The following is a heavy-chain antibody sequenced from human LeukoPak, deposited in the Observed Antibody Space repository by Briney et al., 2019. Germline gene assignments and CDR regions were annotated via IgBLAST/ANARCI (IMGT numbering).Heavy chain of an antibody. D-gene: IGHD3-10*01. J-gene: IGHJ4*02. CDR1: GFTFSSYS. Sequence: GGSLRLSCAASGFTFSSYSMNWVRQAPGKGLEWVSSISSSSSYIYYADSVKGRFTISRDNAKNSLYLQVNSLRAEDTAVYYCARGGRYHMGPPRYFDYWGQGTLVTVSS. CDR3: ARGGRYHMGPPRYFDY. V-gene: IGHV3-21*01. CDR2: ISSSSSYI.